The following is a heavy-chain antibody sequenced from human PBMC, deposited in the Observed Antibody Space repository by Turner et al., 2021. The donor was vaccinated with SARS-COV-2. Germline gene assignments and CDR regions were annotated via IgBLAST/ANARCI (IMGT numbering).Heavy chain of an antibody. CDR1: GFTFSTSA. CDR3: TKGLQLGAAFDF. J-gene: IGHJ4*02. D-gene: IGHD6-25*01. CDR2: ISKSSLTI. Sequence: EVQLVESGGGLVQPGQSLRLSCATSGFTFSTSAMNWVRQAPGKGLEWVSYISKSSLTIHYADSVKGRFTISRDNAENSLYLQMTSLRADDTAVYYCTKGLQLGAAFDFWGQGALVTVSS. V-gene: IGHV3-48*01.